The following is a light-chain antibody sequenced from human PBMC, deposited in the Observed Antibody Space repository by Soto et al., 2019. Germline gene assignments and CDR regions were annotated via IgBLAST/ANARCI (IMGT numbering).Light chain of an antibody. Sequence: DLVMTQSPLSLPVTLGQPASISCRSSQSLEYSDGNTYLSWFQQRPGQSPRRPIYMVSNRDSGVPDKVSGSGSGTDLPLKISREEAEDVGVYYCMQATHWPLTFGQGTKVEIK. CDR1: QSLEYSDGNTY. CDR3: MQATHWPLT. J-gene: IGKJ1*01. CDR2: MVS. V-gene: IGKV2-30*01.